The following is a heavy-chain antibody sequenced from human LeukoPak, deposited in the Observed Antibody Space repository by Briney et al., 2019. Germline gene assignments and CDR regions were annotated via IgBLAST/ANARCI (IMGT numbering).Heavy chain of an antibody. J-gene: IGHJ3*02. Sequence: GRSLRLSCAGSGFTFSKYGMHWVRQAPGKALERVAVIWNDGSHENYADSVKGRFTISRDNSENTLYLQMSSLRAEDTAMYFCAKRDAKISGSDSFDIWGQGTMVTVSS. CDR3: AKRDAKISGSDSFDI. CDR1: GFTFSKYG. CDR2: IWNDGSHE. V-gene: IGHV3-33*06. D-gene: IGHD3-10*01.